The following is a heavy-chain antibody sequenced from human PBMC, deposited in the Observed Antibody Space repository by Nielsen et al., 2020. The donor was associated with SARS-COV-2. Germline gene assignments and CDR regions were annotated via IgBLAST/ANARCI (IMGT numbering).Heavy chain of an antibody. D-gene: IGHD6-19*01. CDR1: GDSVSSNSAA. J-gene: IGHJ6*03. CDR2: TYYRSKWYN. CDR3: ARDAHSSGPYYYYYMDV. V-gene: IGHV6-1*01. Sequence: LRLSCAISGDSVSSNSAAWNWIRQSPSRGLEWLGRTYYRSKWYNDYAVSVKSRITINPDTSKNQFSLQLNSVTPEDTAVYYCARDAHSSGPYYYYYMDVWGKGTTVTVSS.